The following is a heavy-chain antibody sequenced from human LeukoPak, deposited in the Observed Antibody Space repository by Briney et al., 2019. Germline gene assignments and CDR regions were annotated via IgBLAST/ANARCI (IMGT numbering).Heavy chain of an antibody. Sequence: PGGSLRLSCAASGFTFSNYAMHWVRQAPGKGLEWVSGITGSGDKTYYTDSLKGLFTISRDNSKNTLFLQISSLRADDTAVYYCAKDRVTTVTTFFSQFDFWGQGTLVTVSS. J-gene: IGHJ4*02. D-gene: IGHD4-11*01. CDR2: ITGSGDKT. V-gene: IGHV3-23*01. CDR1: GFTFSNYA. CDR3: AKDRVTTVTTFFSQFDF.